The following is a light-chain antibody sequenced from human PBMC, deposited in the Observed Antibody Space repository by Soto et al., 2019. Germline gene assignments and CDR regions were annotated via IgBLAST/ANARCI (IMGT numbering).Light chain of an antibody. Sequence: EIVMTQSPATPSVSPGESATLSCRASQSFTSNLAWYQQKPGQAPRLLIYGASTRATGVPARFSGSGSGREFTLTISSLQSEDFAVYFCQQYNKGPLSFGPGTKVDIK. V-gene: IGKV3-15*01. CDR1: QSFTSN. CDR2: GAS. CDR3: QQYNKGPLS. J-gene: IGKJ3*01.